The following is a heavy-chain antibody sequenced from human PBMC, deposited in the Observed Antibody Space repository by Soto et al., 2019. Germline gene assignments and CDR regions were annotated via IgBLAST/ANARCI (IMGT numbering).Heavy chain of an antibody. V-gene: IGHV4-39*01. D-gene: IGHD1-1*01. CDR1: GGSISSSSSY. CDR2: IYYSVRT. J-gene: IGHJ5*02. Sequence: SETLSLTCTVSGGSISSSSSYCGWIRQPPGKGLEWIGTIYYSVRTYYNPSLKSRVTISVGTSKNQFSLKLSSVTAADTAVYYCARHRRTQLGTYIWLGPWGQGTMVTVSS. CDR3: ARHRRTQLGTYIWLGP.